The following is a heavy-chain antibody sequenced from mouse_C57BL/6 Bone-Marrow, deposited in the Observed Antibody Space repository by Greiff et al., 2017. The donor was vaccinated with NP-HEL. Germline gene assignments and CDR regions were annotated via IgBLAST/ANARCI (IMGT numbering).Heavy chain of an antibody. CDR1: GYPFTSYW. Sequence: VQLQQPGAELVMPGASVKLSCKASGYPFTSYWMHWVKQRPGQGLEWIGEIDPSDSYTNYNQKFKGKSTLTVDKSSSTAYMQLSSLTSEDSAVYYCAREGDYLYAMDYWGQGTSVTVSS. D-gene: IGHD2-4*01. CDR3: AREGDYLYAMDY. V-gene: IGHV1-69*01. CDR2: IDPSDSYT. J-gene: IGHJ4*01.